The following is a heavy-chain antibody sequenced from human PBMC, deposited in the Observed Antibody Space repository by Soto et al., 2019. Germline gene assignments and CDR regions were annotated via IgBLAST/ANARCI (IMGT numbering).Heavy chain of an antibody. D-gene: IGHD6-19*01. V-gene: IGHV4-4*02. CDR1: GGSIGGSNW. J-gene: IGHJ1*01. Sequence: SETKSHTWAVSGGSIGGSNWWRWARKPPGKGLEWIGEIYHSGSTNYNPSLKSRVTISVDKSKNQFSLKLSSVTAADTAVYYCARDGIAVAGRAEYFQHWRQGTLVTVSS. CDR2: IYHSGST. CDR3: ARDGIAVAGRAEYFQH.